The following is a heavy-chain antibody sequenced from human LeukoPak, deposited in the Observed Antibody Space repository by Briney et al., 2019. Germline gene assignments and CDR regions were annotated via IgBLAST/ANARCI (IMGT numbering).Heavy chain of an antibody. D-gene: IGHD6-13*01. Sequence: GGSLRLSCAASGFTFSSYGMHWVRQAPGKGLEWVAVIWYDGSNKYYADSVKGRFTISRDNSKNTLYLQMNSLRAEDTAVYYCAREARSSWSDYWGQGTLVTVSS. CDR3: AREARSSWSDY. CDR1: GFTFSSYG. J-gene: IGHJ4*02. CDR2: IWYDGSNK. V-gene: IGHV3-33*01.